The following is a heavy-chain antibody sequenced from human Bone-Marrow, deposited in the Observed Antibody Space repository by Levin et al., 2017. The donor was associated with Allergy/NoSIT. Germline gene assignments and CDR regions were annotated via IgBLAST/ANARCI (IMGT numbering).Heavy chain of an antibody. Sequence: SETLSLNCTVSGGSIGSYYWSWNRQFPEKGLEWIGYINYGGNTNYNPSLKSRVVISVDTSNNQFSLRLTSVTAADTAIYFCARGADNPDSSDDYYFGFDIWGQGTLVTVSS. CDR1: GGSIGSYY. J-gene: IGHJ3*02. CDR3: ARGADNPDSSDDYYFGFDI. V-gene: IGHV4-59*01. D-gene: IGHD3-22*01. CDR2: INYGGNT.